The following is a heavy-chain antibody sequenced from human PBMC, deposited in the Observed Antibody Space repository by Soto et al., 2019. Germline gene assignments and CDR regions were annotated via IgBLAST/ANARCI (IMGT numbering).Heavy chain of an antibody. CDR3: ARGRILEPRFDY. Sequence: SETLSLTCTVSGGSISSYYWSWIRQPPGKGLEWIGYIYYSGSTNYNPSLKSRVTISVDTSKNQFSLKLSSVTAADTAVYYRARGRILEPRFDYWGQGTLVTVSS. CDR1: GGSISSYY. D-gene: IGHD1-1*01. V-gene: IGHV4-59*01. CDR2: IYYSGST. J-gene: IGHJ4*02.